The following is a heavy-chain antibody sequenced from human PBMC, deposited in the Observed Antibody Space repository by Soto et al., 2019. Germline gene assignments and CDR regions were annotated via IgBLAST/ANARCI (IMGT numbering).Heavy chain of an antibody. V-gene: IGHV3-23*01. CDR1: GLTFSIYA. J-gene: IGHJ4*02. CDR3: EENQERDLPKVSDF. CDR2: MSGSSSTT. Sequence: GGSLRLSCTTSGLTFSIYATSWVRQAPAGGLEWVSTMSGSSSTTYYADPVRGRFTTSRGRSKNTLYPQTTSLRAEATALYHWEENQERDLPKVSDFWGQGALVTVS.